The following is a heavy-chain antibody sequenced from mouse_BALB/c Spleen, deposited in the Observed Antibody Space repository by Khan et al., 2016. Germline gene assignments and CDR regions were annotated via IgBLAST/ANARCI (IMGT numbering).Heavy chain of an antibody. J-gene: IGHJ3*01. CDR3: ARRDYGSSYKGFAY. Sequence: EVELVESGGGLVKPGGSLKLSCAASGFAFSSYDMSWVRQTPEKRLEWVATISSGGSYTYYPDSVKGRFTISRDNARNTLYLQLSSLRSEDTALYYCARRDYGSSYKGFAYWDQGTLVTVSA. V-gene: IGHV5-9*02. CDR1: GFAFSSYD. D-gene: IGHD1-1*01. CDR2: ISSGGSYT.